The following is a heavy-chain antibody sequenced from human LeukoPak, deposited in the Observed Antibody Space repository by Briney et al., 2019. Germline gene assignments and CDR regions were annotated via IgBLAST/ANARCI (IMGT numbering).Heavy chain of an antibody. J-gene: IGHJ3*02. CDR3: ARERGAVAGTDDAFDI. D-gene: IGHD6-19*01. V-gene: IGHV3-30-3*01. Sequence: GGSLRLSCAASGFTFSSYAMHWVRQAPGKGLEWVAVISYDGSNKYYADSVKGRFTISRDNSKNTLYLQMNSLRAEDTAVYFCARERGAVAGTDDAFDIWGQGTMVTVSS. CDR1: GFTFSSYA. CDR2: ISYDGSNK.